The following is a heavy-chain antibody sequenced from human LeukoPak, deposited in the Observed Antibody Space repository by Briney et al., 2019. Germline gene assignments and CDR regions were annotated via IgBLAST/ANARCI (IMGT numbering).Heavy chain of an antibody. CDR2: ISDGGRAT. J-gene: IGHJ4*02. CDR3: VRYGSGSSRQFDY. D-gene: IGHD3-10*01. CDR1: GYRFSPYW. V-gene: IGHV3-7*03. Sequence: GGSLRLPCAASGYRFSPYWMSWVRQTPGKGLEWVASISDGGRATYYGDSVRGRFTISRDDARNSLFLQMNGLRAEDTAIYYCVRYGSGSSRQFDYWGQGTLVTVSS.